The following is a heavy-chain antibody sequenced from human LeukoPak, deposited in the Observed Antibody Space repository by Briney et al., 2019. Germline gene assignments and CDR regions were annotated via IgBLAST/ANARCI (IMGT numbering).Heavy chain of an antibody. J-gene: IGHJ5*02. CDR2: IYTSGST. CDR1: GGSISSGSYY. CDR3: ARSSLSNWFDP. Sequence: SQTLSLTCTVSGGSISSGSYYWSWIRQPAGKGLEWIGRIYTSGSTNYNLSLKSRVTISVDTSKNQFSLKLSSVTAADTAVYYCARSSLSNWFDPWGQGTLVTVSS. V-gene: IGHV4-61*02.